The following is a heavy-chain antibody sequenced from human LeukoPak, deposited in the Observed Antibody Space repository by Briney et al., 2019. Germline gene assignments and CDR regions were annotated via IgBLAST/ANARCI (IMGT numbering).Heavy chain of an antibody. Sequence: GGSLRLSCAASGFTFSSYAMSWVRQAPGKGLEWVSAISGSGGSTYYADSVKGRFTISRDNSKNTLYLQMNSLRAEDTAVYYRAKGRGGAEDSSGYYYVPIDYWGQGTLVTVSS. CDR3: AKGRGGAEDSSGYYYVPIDY. D-gene: IGHD3-22*01. CDR2: ISGSGGST. J-gene: IGHJ4*02. V-gene: IGHV3-23*01. CDR1: GFTFSSYA.